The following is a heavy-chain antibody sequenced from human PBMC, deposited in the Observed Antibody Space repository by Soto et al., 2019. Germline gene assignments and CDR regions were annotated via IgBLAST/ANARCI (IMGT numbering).Heavy chain of an antibody. Sequence: SETLSLTCTVSGGSISSGDYWSWIRQHPGKGLEWIGYIYYSGSTYYNPSLKSRVTISVDWSKNQFSLKLSSVTAADTAVYYCARVTDRWGQGTLVTVSS. V-gene: IGHV4-30-4*08. CDR3: ARVTDR. CDR1: GGSISSGDY. CDR2: IYYSGST. J-gene: IGHJ5*02.